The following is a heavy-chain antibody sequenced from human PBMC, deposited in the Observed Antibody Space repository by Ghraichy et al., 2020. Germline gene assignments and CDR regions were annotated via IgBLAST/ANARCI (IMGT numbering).Heavy chain of an antibody. CDR1: GYTFTNYW. J-gene: IGHJ4*02. V-gene: IGHV5-51*01. CDR2: IYPSDSDT. CDR3: ARREGRWVPFNH. D-gene: IGHD5-24*01. Sequence: GESLNISCKGSGYTFTNYWIGWVRQMPGTGLEWMGVIYPSDSDTRYSPSFEGQVTISADKSTSTAYLQWSSLKASDTAMYFCARREGRWVPFNHWGQGTLVIVSS.